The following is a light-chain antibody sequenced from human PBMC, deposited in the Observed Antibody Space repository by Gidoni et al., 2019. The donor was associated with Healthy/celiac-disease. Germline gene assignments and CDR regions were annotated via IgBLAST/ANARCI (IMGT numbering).Light chain of an antibody. Sequence: QSALTQPASASGSPGQSITISCTGTSSDVGSYNLVSWYQQHPGKAPKPMIYEGSKRPSGVSNRFSGSKSGNTASLTISGLQAEDEADYYCCSYAGSSTPYVFGTGTKVTVL. CDR1: SSDVGSYNL. J-gene: IGLJ1*01. CDR3: CSYAGSSTPYV. V-gene: IGLV2-23*01. CDR2: EGS.